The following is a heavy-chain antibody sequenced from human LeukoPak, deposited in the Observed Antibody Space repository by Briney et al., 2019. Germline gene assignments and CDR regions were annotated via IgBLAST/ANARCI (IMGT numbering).Heavy chain of an antibody. CDR1: GYTFTSYD. V-gene: IGHV1-8*01. J-gene: IGHJ4*02. Sequence: RASVKFSCKASGYTFTSYDINWVRPATGQGPEWMGWMNPNSGNTGYAQKFQGRVTMTRNTSISTAYMELSSLRSEDTAVYYCARPASSGYVGDDYWGQGTLVTVSS. CDR3: ARPASSGYVGDDY. CDR2: MNPNSGNT. D-gene: IGHD3-22*01.